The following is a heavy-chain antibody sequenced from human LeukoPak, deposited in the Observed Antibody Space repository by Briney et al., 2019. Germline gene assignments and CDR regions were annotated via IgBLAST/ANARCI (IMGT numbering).Heavy chain of an antibody. CDR2: ISSSGSTI. J-gene: IGHJ5*02. CDR3: AKDLEDDSSGPFDP. V-gene: IGHV3-48*03. CDR1: GFTFSSYE. Sequence: GGSLRLSCAASGFTFSSYEMNWVRQAPGKGLEWVSYISSSGSTIYYADSVKGRFTISRDNAKNSLYLQMNSLRAEDTAVYYCAKDLEDDSSGPFDPWGQGTLVTVSS. D-gene: IGHD3-22*01.